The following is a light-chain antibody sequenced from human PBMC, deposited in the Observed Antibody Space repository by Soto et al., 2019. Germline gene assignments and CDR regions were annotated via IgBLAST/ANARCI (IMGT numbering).Light chain of an antibody. V-gene: IGKV1-5*03. Sequence: DIQMTPSHSTLSASLGARVTIPCRASRSSSTWLAWYQQKPGKAPKLLIYKASSIESGVPSRFSGSGSGTEFTLTISSLQPDDFAAYYCQQYNSYPWTFGQGTKVDIK. CDR2: KAS. J-gene: IGKJ1*01. CDR1: RSSSTW. CDR3: QQYNSYPWT.